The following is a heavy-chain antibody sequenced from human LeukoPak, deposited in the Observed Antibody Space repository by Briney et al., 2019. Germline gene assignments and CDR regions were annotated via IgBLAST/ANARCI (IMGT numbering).Heavy chain of an antibody. J-gene: IGHJ3*02. CDR2: IKQDGSEK. CDR1: GFTFSSYW. V-gene: IGHV3-7*01. Sequence: PGGSLRLSCAASGFTFSSYWMSWVRQAPGKGLEWVANIKQDGSEKYYVDSVKGRFTISRDNAKNSLYLQMNSLRAEDTAVYYCANLAGDIVVVPAASFDIWGQGTMVTVAS. D-gene: IGHD2-2*01. CDR3: ANLAGDIVVVPAASFDI.